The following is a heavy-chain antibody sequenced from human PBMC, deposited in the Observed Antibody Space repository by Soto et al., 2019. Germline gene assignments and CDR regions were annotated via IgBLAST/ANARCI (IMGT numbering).Heavy chain of an antibody. CDR2: INPNSGGT. CDR1: GYTFTGYY. D-gene: IGHD3-10*01. J-gene: IGHJ4*02. Sequence: ASVKVSCKASGYTFTGYYMHWVRQAPGQGLEWMGWINPNSGGTNYAQKFQGWVTMTRDTSISTAYMELSRLRSDDAAVYYCARDHYGSGSYYDYWGQGTLVTVSS. CDR3: ARDHYGSGSYYDY. V-gene: IGHV1-2*04.